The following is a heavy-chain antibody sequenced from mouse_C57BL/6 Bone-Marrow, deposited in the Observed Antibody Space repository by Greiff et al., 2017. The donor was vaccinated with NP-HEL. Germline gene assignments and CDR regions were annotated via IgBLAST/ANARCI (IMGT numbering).Heavy chain of an antibody. Sequence: VQLQQSGAELMKPGASVKLSCKATGYTFTGYWIEWVKQRPGHGLEWIGEILPGSGSTNYHEKFKGKATFTADTSSNTAYLQRSSLTTEDSAIYYCARDLYRGYWGQGTTLTVSS. V-gene: IGHV1-9*01. CDR1: GYTFTGYW. J-gene: IGHJ2*01. D-gene: IGHD6-1*01. CDR2: ILPGSGST. CDR3: ARDLYRGY.